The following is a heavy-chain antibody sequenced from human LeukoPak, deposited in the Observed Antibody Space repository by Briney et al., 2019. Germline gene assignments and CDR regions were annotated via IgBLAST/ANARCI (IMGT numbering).Heavy chain of an antibody. Sequence: ASVKVSCKASGYTFTGYYMHWVRQAPGQGLEWMGWINPNSGGTNYAQKFQGRVTMTRDTSISTAYMELSRLRSDDTAVYYCATGIAVAGTVRSDYWGQGTLVTVSS. CDR3: ATGIAVAGTVRSDY. CDR1: GYTFTGYY. J-gene: IGHJ4*02. D-gene: IGHD6-19*01. CDR2: INPNSGGT. V-gene: IGHV1-2*02.